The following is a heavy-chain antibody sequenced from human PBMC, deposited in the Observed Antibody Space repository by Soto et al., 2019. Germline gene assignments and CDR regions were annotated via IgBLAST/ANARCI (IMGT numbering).Heavy chain of an antibody. Sequence: QVQLVESGGGVVQPGRSLRLSCAASGFTFSSYAMHWVRQAPGKGLEWVAVISYDGSNKYYADSVKGRFTISRDNSKNTLYLQMNSLRAEDTAVYYCARDGGRAAADPLDYWGQGTLVTVSS. J-gene: IGHJ4*02. CDR1: GFTFSSYA. CDR2: ISYDGSNK. D-gene: IGHD6-13*01. CDR3: ARDGGRAAADPLDY. V-gene: IGHV3-30-3*01.